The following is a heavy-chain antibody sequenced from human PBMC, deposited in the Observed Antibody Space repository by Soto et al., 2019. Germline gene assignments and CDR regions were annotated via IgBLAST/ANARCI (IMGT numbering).Heavy chain of an antibody. V-gene: IGHV4-59*01. Sequence: VQLQESGPGLVKPSETLSLTCIVSGGSITGSFWTWIRQPPGKGLEWIGYIYYSGSTHYSPSFKSRVTISVDTSKNQFSLRLTSVTAADTAVYYCARVEAYLLNWFDPWGQGTLVTVSS. CDR1: GGSITGSF. CDR2: IYYSGST. D-gene: IGHD3-3*01. CDR3: ARVEAYLLNWFDP. J-gene: IGHJ5*02.